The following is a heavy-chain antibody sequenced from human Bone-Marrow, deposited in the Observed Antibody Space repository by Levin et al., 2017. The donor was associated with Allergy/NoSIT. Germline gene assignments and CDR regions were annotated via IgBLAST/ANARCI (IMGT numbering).Heavy chain of an antibody. V-gene: IGHV5-10-1*01. Sequence: KVSCKGSGYSFTSYWITWVRQMPGKGLEWMGRIDPSDSYTNYSPSFQGHVTISADKSISTAYLQWSSLKASDTAMYYCARQRSSSWNDAFDIWGQGTMVTVAS. CDR3: ARQRSSSWNDAFDI. CDR1: GYSFTSYW. D-gene: IGHD6-13*01. CDR2: IDPSDSYT. J-gene: IGHJ3*02.